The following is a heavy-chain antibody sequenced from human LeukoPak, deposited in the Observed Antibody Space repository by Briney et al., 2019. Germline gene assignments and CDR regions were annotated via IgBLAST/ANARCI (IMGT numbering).Heavy chain of an antibody. D-gene: IGHD5-18*01. J-gene: IGHJ4*02. CDR2: SSAYNGNT. V-gene: IGHV1-18*01. Sequence: GASVKVSCKASGYSFTSFGISWARQAPGQGLEWMGWSSAYNGNTNYVQKFQGRVTMTTDTSTSTAYMELRSLRSDDTAVFYCVRDLGVDTSMIFFDFWGQGTLVTVSS. CDR1: GYSFTSFG. CDR3: VRDLGVDTSMIFFDF.